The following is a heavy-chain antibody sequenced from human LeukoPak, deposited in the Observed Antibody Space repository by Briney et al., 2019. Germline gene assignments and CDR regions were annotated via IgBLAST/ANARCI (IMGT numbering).Heavy chain of an antibody. J-gene: IGHJ4*02. CDR2: FNPSGGSA. D-gene: IGHD2-15*01. Sequence: ASVKVSCKASGYTFTRNLMHWVRQAPGHGLEWMGVFNPSGGSATYSQNFQGRVTMTRDTSTSTVYMEMSSLRSEDTAVYYCARESCSGGNCYYFDYWGQGTLVTVSS. V-gene: IGHV1-46*01. CDR1: GYTFTRNL. CDR3: ARESCSGGNCYYFDY.